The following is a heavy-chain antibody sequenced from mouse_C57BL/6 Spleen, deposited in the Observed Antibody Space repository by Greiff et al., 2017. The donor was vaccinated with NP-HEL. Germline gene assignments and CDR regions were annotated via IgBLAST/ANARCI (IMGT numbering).Heavy chain of an antibody. CDR1: GFTFSDYG. CDR3: ARIYYGNFYAMDY. D-gene: IGHD2-1*01. Sequence: EVKLMESGGGLVQPGGSLKLSCAASGFTFSDYGMAWVRQAPRKGPEWVAFISNLAYSIYYADTVTGRFTISRENAKNTLYLEMSSLRSEDTAMYYCARIYYGNFYAMDYWGQGTSVTVSS. CDR2: ISNLAYSI. V-gene: IGHV5-15*01. J-gene: IGHJ4*01.